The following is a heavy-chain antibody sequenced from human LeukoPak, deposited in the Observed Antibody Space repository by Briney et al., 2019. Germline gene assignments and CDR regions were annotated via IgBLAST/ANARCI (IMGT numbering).Heavy chain of an antibody. V-gene: IGHV4-31*03. CDR2: IYYSGST. D-gene: IGHD1-26*01. Sequence: SQTLSLTCTVSGGSISSGGYYWSWIRQHPGKGLEWIGYIYYSGSTYYNPSLKSRVTISVDTSKNQFSLKLSSVTAADTAVYYCARHVAHEHPRSYVSEAFDIWGQGTMVTVSS. J-gene: IGHJ3*02. CDR1: GGSISSGGYY. CDR3: ARHVAHEHPRSYVSEAFDI.